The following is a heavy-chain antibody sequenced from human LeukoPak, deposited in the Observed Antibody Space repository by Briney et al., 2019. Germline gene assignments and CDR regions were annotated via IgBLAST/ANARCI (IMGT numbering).Heavy chain of an antibody. Sequence: GGSLRLSCAASGFTFSSYAMSWVRQAPGKGLEWVSAISGSGDTTNYADSVKGRFTISRDNSKNTLYLQMNSLRAEDTAVYYCAKVGGDSDYYYYYMDVWGKGTTVTVSS. CDR2: ISGSGDTT. CDR3: AKVGGDSDYYYYYMDV. V-gene: IGHV3-23*01. CDR1: GFTFSSYA. J-gene: IGHJ6*03. D-gene: IGHD4-17*01.